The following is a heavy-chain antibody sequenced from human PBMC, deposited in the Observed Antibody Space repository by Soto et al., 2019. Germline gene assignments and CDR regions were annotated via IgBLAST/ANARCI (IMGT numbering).Heavy chain of an antibody. Sequence: QVQLQESGPGLVKPSQTLSLTCTVSGGSISSGGYYWSWIRQHPGKGLEWIGYIYYSGSTYYNPSLKRRVTIPVDTSKNQFSLKLSSVTAADTAVYYCARSGYYDSSGYLPHDAFDIWGQGTMVTVSS. D-gene: IGHD3-22*01. V-gene: IGHV4-31*03. CDR1: GGSISSGGYY. CDR2: IYYSGST. CDR3: ARSGYYDSSGYLPHDAFDI. J-gene: IGHJ3*02.